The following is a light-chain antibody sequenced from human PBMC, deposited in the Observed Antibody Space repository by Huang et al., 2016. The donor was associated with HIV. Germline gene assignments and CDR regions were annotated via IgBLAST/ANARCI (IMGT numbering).Light chain of an antibody. CDR2: GAS. CDR1: QSVSSRY. J-gene: IGKJ3*01. Sequence: EIVLTQSPGTLSLSTGERATLSCRASQSVSSRYLAWYQQKPGQAPRLLIYGASYRATGIPDFTLTISRLEPEDLAVYYCQQYGTSRRFTFGPGTRVDIK. CDR3: QQYGTSRRFT. V-gene: IGKV3-20*01.